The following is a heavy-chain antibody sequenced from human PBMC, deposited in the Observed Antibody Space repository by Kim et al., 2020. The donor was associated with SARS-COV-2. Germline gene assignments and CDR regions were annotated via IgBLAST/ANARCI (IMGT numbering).Heavy chain of an antibody. J-gene: IGHJ6*02. D-gene: IGHD4-17*01. CDR3: ARGDYGDYGGVDV. Sequence: NPSLKSRVTLSVDPTNNQFSLKVISVTAADTAIYYCARGDYGDYGGVDVWGQGTPVTVSS. V-gene: IGHV4-4*09.